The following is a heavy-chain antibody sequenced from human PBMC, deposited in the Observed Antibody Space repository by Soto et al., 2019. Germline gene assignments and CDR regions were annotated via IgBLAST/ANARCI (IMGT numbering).Heavy chain of an antibody. CDR2: ITYDGSNK. CDR3: AKDRVPGTFYTPLGF. Sequence: GGSLRPSCKASGFTFDNSGMHWVRQAPGKGLAWVAVITYDGSNKYYADSVKGRFTISRENSKKTLSLHLNTLKPEEPAAYHLAKDRVPGTFYTPLGFWGQGTLVTVSS. J-gene: IGHJ4*02. CDR1: GFTFDNSG. V-gene: IGHV3-30*18. D-gene: IGHD3-16*01.